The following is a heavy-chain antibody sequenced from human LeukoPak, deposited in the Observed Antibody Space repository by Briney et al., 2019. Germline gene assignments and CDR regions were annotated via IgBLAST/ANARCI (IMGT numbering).Heavy chain of an antibody. CDR3: ARDWTTTGTFGY. CDR2: TYDRCKWYS. D-gene: IGHD1-1*01. J-gene: IGHJ4*02. Sequence: SRTLSLTCAISGDSVSSNSAAWNWIRQSPSRGLEWLGRTYDRCKWYSDYAPSVISRITISPDTSKNEFSLQLISVTPEDTAVYYCARDWTTTGTFGYWGQGTLVTVSS. CDR1: GDSVSSNSAA. V-gene: IGHV6-1*01.